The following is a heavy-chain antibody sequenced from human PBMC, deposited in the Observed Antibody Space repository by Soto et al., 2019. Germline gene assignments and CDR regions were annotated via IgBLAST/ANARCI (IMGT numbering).Heavy chain of an antibody. CDR2: ISWNSGSI. Sequence: GGSLRLSCAASGFTFDDYAMHWVRQAPGKGLEWVSGISWNSGSIGYADSVKGRFTISRDNAKNSLYLQMNSLRAEDTALYYCAKDRGWDYDSSGYGASEIWGQGTMVTVS. J-gene: IGHJ3*02. V-gene: IGHV3-9*01. D-gene: IGHD3-22*01. CDR1: GFTFDDYA. CDR3: AKDRGWDYDSSGYGASEI.